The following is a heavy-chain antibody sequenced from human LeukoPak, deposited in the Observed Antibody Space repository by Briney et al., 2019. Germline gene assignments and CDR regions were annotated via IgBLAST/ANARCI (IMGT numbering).Heavy chain of an antibody. V-gene: IGHV3-53*01. Sequence: GGSLRLSCAASGFTVSSNYMSWVRQAPGKGLEWVSVIYSSGSTYYADSVKGRFTISRDDSKNTLYLQMNSLRAEDTAVYFCASSDYGDYGDVDYWGQGTLVTVSS. CDR3: ASSDYGDYGDVDY. CDR1: GFTVSSNY. J-gene: IGHJ4*02. CDR2: IYSSGST. D-gene: IGHD4-17*01.